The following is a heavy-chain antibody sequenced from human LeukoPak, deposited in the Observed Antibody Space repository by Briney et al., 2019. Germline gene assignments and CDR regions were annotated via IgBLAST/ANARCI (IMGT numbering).Heavy chain of an antibody. J-gene: IGHJ6*02. CDR3: ARYLSSSSWYRAYYGMDV. CDR1: GGTFSSYA. Sequence: ASVKVSCKASGGTFSSYAISWVRQAPGQGLEWMGGIIPILGIANYAQKFQGRVTITADKSTSTAYMDLSSLRSEDTAVYYCARYLSSSSWYRAYYGMDVWGQGTTVTVSS. CDR2: IIPILGIA. V-gene: IGHV1-69*10. D-gene: IGHD6-13*01.